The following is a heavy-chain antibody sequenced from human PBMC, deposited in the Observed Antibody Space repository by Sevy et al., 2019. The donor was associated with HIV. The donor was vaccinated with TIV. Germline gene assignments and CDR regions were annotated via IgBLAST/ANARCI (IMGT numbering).Heavy chain of an antibody. CDR2: IYTSGST. J-gene: IGHJ5*02. V-gene: IGHV4-61*02. CDR1: GGSISSGSYY. D-gene: IGHD6-19*01. Sequence: SESLSLTCTVSGGSISSGSYYWSWIRQPAGKGLEWIGRIYTSGSTNSNPSLKSAVTISVDTSKIQSSLKLSSVTAADTAVYYCARASSSGWYNGWFDPWGQGTLVTVSS. CDR3: ARASSSGWYNGWFDP.